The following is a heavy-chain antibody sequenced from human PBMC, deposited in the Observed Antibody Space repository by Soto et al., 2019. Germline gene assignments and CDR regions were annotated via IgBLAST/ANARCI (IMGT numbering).Heavy chain of an antibody. D-gene: IGHD3-22*01. V-gene: IGHV3-7*01. Sequence: PGGSLRLSCAASGFTFSSYWMSWVRQAPGKGLEWVANIKQDGSEKYYVDSVKGRFTISRDNAKNTVYLQMSSLRVEDTAVYYSVKGEYYYDSSGYYPFDYWAREPWSPSPQ. CDR3: VKGEYYYDSSGYYPFDY. CDR2: IKQDGSEK. J-gene: IGHJ4*02. CDR1: GFTFSSYW.